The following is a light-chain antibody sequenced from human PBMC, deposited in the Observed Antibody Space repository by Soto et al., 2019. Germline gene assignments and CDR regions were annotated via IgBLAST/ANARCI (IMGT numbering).Light chain of an antibody. Sequence: AIRMTQSPSSFSASTGDRVTITCRASQGISSYLAWYQQKPGKAPKLLIYAASTLQSGVPSRFSGSGSGTDFTLTITCMQSEDFANYSCQQYHSYPRTFGQGTKVDIQ. J-gene: IGKJ1*01. CDR1: QGISSY. CDR3: QQYHSYPRT. V-gene: IGKV1-8*01. CDR2: AAS.